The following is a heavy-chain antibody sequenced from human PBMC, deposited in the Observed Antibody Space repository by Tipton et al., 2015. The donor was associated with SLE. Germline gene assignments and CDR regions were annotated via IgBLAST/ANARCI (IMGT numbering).Heavy chain of an antibody. J-gene: IGHJ4*02. CDR2: IYYSGST. D-gene: IGHD6-25*01. CDR3: ASGGGSGYYFDY. V-gene: IGHV4-59*01. CDR1: GGSISSYY. Sequence: TLSLTCTVSGGSISSYYWSWIRQPPGKGLEWIGYIYYSGSTNYNPSLKSRVTISVDTSKNQFSLKLSSVTAADTAVYYCASGGGSGYYFDYWGQGTLVTVSS.